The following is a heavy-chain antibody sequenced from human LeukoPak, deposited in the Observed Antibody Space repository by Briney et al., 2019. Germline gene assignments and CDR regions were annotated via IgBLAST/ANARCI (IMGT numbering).Heavy chain of an antibody. CDR1: GFKFSSNW. V-gene: IGHV3-7*01. Sequence: GGSLRLSCAASGFKFSSNWMSWVRQAPGKGLEWVANIKQDGSEKYYVDSVKGRFTISRDNAKNSLYLQMNSLRAEDTAVYYCAREGPSVTPYYWGQGTLVTVCS. D-gene: IGHD4-17*01. J-gene: IGHJ4*02. CDR2: IKQDGSEK. CDR3: AREGPSVTPYY.